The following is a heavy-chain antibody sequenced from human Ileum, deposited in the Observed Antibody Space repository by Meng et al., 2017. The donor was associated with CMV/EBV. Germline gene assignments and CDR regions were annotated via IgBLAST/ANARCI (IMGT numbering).Heavy chain of an antibody. Sequence: SSYYWGWIRQPRGKGLEWIGSIYYSGSTYYNPSLKSRVTISVDTSKNQFSLKLSSVTAADTAVYYCARGQSRYCSGGSCYADWFDPWGQGTLVTVSS. J-gene: IGHJ5*02. CDR1: SSYY. D-gene: IGHD2-15*01. V-gene: IGHV4-39*07. CDR3: ARGQSRYCSGGSCYADWFDP. CDR2: IYYSGST.